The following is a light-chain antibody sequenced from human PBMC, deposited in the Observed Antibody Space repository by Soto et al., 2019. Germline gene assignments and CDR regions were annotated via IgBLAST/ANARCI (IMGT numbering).Light chain of an antibody. V-gene: IGLV1-40*01. Sequence: QSVLTQPPSVSGAPGQRVTISCTGSSSNIGAGYGVHWYQQLPGAAPKLLIYGNSNRPSGVPDRFSGSQSDTSASLAITGLQAEDEADNYCQTADTSLSVVFGGGTKLTVL. CDR2: GNS. CDR3: QTADTSLSVV. CDR1: SSNIGAGYG. J-gene: IGLJ2*01.